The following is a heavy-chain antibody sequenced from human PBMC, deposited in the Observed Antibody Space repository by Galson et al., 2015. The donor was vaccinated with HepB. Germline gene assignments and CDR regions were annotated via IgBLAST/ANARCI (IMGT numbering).Heavy chain of an antibody. Sequence: SLRLSCAASGFTFSNYAMHWVRQAPGKGLEWVAVISYDGSNKYYADSVKGRFTISRDNSKNTLYLQMNSLRAEDTAVYYCARLREQWLVNWGYFDLWGRGTLVTVSS. J-gene: IGHJ2*01. CDR2: ISYDGSNK. D-gene: IGHD6-19*01. CDR1: GFTFSNYA. CDR3: ARLREQWLVNWGYFDL. V-gene: IGHV3-30-3*01.